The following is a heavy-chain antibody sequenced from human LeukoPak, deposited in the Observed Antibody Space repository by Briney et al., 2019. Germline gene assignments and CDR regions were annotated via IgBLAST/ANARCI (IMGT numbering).Heavy chain of an antibody. CDR1: GLTFTNAW. V-gene: IGHV3-72*01. CDR2: TRHKADSYTT. CDR3: ARVSGSYYYFDY. Sequence: PGGSLRLSCAAYGLTFTNAWMSWVRQAPGKGLEWVGRTRHKADSYTTEYAASVKGRFSISRDDSKNSLYLQMNSLKTEDTAVYYCARVSGSYYYFDYWGQGTLVTVSS. D-gene: IGHD1-26*01. J-gene: IGHJ4*02.